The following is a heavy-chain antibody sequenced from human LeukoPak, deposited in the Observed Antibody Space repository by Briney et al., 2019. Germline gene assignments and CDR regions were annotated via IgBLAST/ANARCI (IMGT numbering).Heavy chain of an antibody. CDR1: GFTFSSYS. D-gene: IGHD6-19*01. V-gene: IGHV3-21*06. Sequence: GGSLRLSCAASGFTFSSYSMNWVRQTPGKGLEWVSFISSSSSYIYYADSVKGRFTISRDNAKNSLYLQMNSLGAEDTAVYYCARDRFGGWSSGGFDSWGQGTLVTVSS. CDR3: ARDRFGGWSSGGFDS. CDR2: ISSSSSYI. J-gene: IGHJ4*02.